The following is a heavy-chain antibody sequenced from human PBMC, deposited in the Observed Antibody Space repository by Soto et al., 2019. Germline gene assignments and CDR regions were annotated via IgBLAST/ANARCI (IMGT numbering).Heavy chain of an antibody. CDR2: VIPIFGPT. Sequence: SVKVSCKASGGTFSSYAINWARQAPGQGLEWLGGVIPIFGPTHYAQKFQGRVTITADESTRTAYMELSSLISDDTAVYFCASGYSAFDGGMDVWGQGTTVTVS. D-gene: IGHD5-12*01. CDR1: GGTFSSYA. V-gene: IGHV1-69*13. CDR3: ASGYSAFDGGMDV. J-gene: IGHJ6*02.